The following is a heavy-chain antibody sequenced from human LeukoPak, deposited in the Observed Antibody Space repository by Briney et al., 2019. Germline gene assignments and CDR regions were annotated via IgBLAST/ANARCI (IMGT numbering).Heavy chain of an antibody. CDR3: ASMGAVAVNY. CDR1: GFTVSSYE. Sequence: PGGSLRLSCAASGFTVSSYEMNWVRQAPGKGLEWVSYISTSGTTIYYADSVKGRSTISRDNAKNSLYLQMNSLRAEDTAVYYCASMGAVAVNYWGQGTLVTVSS. CDR2: ISTSGTTI. J-gene: IGHJ4*02. D-gene: IGHD6-19*01. V-gene: IGHV3-48*03.